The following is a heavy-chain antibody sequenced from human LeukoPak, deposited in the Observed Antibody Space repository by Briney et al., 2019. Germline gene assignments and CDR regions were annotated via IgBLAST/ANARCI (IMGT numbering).Heavy chain of an antibody. J-gene: IGHJ3*02. CDR1: GFTFSSYA. CDR2: ISSSGSTI. D-gene: IGHD1-7*01. V-gene: IGHV3-48*04. Sequence: GGSLRLSCAASGFTFSSYAMHWVRQAPGKGLEWVSYISSSGSTIYYADSVKGRFTISRDNAKNSLYLQMNSLRAEDTAVYYCAREREGWNYVVGDAFDIWGQGTMVTVSS. CDR3: AREREGWNYVVGDAFDI.